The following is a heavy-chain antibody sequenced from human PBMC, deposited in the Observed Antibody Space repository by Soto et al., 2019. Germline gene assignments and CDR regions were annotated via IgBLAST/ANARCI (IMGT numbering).Heavy chain of an antibody. D-gene: IGHD3-10*01. J-gene: IGHJ4*02. CDR1: GFTFSSYG. CDR2: ISYDGSNK. V-gene: IGHV3-30*18. Sequence: QVQLVESGGGVVQPGRSLRLSCAASGFTFSSYGMHGVRHAPGKGLEWVAVISYDGSNKYYADSMKGRFTISRDNSKNTLYLLMNSLRAEDTAVYYCAKDRGDGHSRWADYWGQGTLVTVSS. CDR3: AKDRGDGHSRWADY.